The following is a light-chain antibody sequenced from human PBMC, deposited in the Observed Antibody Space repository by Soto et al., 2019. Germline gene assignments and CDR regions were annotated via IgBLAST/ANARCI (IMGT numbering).Light chain of an antibody. J-gene: IGKJ5*01. CDR2: DTF. V-gene: IGKV3-11*01. Sequence: EVVLTQSPATLSVSPGESVTLSCRASQSVSSYVAWYQHKPGQAPRPLIYDTFKRADGVPDRFSGGESGTDFTLTINSLEPEGVAVYYCQHRAGWPMPFGQGTRLQLK. CDR1: QSVSSY. CDR3: QHRAGWPMP.